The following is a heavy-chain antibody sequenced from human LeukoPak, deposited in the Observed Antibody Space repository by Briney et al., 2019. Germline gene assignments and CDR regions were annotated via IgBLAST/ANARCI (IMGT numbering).Heavy chain of an antibody. J-gene: IGHJ4*02. Sequence: NASETLSLTCTVSGVSISSYYWSWIRQPPGKGLEWIGEINHSGSTNYNPSLKSRVTISVDTSKNQFSLKLSSVTAADTAVYYCAGRKLIAARPDYFDYWGQGTLVTVSS. CDR1: GVSISSYY. D-gene: IGHD6-6*01. V-gene: IGHV4-34*01. CDR2: INHSGST. CDR3: AGRKLIAARPDYFDY.